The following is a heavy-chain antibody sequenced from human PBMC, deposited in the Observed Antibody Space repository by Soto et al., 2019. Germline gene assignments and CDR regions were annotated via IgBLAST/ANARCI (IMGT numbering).Heavy chain of an antibody. J-gene: IGHJ4*02. CDR2: IIPIFGTA. Sequence: GASVKVSCKASGGTFSSYAISWVRQAPGQGLEWMGGIIPIFGTANYAQKFQGRVTITADESTSTAYMELSSLRSEDTAVYYCARDKAGYSYGRYYYFGLWGRGTLVTVSS. D-gene: IGHD5-18*01. V-gene: IGHV1-69*13. CDR1: GGTFSSYA. CDR3: ARDKAGYSYGRYYYFGL.